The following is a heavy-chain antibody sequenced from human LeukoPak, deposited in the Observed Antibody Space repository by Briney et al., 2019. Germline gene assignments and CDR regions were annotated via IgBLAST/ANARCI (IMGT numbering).Heavy chain of an antibody. J-gene: IGHJ4*02. Sequence: GGSLRLSCAASGFTVSNNYMSWVRQAPGKGLEWVSVIYSGGSTYYADSVKGRFTISRDNSKNTLYLQMNSLRAEDTAVYFCARVDSGNYYSDYWGQGTLVTVSS. CDR1: GFTVSNNY. V-gene: IGHV3-53*01. D-gene: IGHD1-26*01. CDR3: ARVDSGNYYSDY. CDR2: IYSGGST.